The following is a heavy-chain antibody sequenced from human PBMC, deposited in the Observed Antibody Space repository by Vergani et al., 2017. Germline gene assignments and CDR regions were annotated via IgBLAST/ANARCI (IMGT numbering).Heavy chain of an antibody. CDR2: IYYSGST. CDR3: ARGEKRYDFWSGSYNWFGP. CDR1: GGSISSYY. V-gene: IGHV4-59*01. Sequence: QVQLQESGPGLVTPSETLSLTCTVSGGSISSYYWSWIRQPPGKGLEWIGYIYYSGSTNYNPSLKSRVTISVDTSKNQFSLKLSSVTAADTAVYYCARGEKRYDFWSGSYNWFGPWGQGTLVTVSS. J-gene: IGHJ5*02. D-gene: IGHD3-3*01.